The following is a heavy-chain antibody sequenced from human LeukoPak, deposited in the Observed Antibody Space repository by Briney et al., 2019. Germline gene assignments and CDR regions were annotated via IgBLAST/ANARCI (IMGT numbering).Heavy chain of an antibody. D-gene: IGHD6-19*01. CDR2: IKQDGSEK. CDR1: GFTFSSYW. J-gene: IGHJ4*02. CDR3: ARDASSGRYLRPWFDY. Sequence: GGSLRLSCAASGFTFSSYWMSWVRQAPGKGREWVANIKQDGSEKYYVDSVKGRFTISRDNAKNSLYLQMNSLRAEDTAVYYCARDASSGRYLRPWFDYWGQGTLVTVSS. V-gene: IGHV3-7*01.